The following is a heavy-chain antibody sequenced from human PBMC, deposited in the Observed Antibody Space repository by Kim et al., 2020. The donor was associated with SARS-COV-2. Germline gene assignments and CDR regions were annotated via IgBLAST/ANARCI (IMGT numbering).Heavy chain of an antibody. CDR3: ARDGANYYMDV. CDR2: T. J-gene: IGHJ6*03. D-gene: IGHD3-16*01. Sequence: TNYAQKLQSRVTMTTDSTTSTAYMELRSLRSDDTAVYYCARDGANYYMDVWGKGTTVTVSS. V-gene: IGHV1-18*01.